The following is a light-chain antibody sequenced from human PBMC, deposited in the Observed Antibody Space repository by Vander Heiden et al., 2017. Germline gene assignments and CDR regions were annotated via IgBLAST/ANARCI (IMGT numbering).Light chain of an antibody. CDR3: QQYFTTSLYT. CDR2: WAS. J-gene: IGKJ2*01. V-gene: IGKV4-1*01. Sequence: DIVMTQSPDSLAVSLGERATINCKSSQSVLYSSNNKNYLAWYQQKPGQPPKLLISWASIRETGVPDRFSGSGSGTDFTLTISSLQAEDGAVYYCQQYFTTSLYTFGQGTKLEI. CDR1: QSVLYSSNNKNY.